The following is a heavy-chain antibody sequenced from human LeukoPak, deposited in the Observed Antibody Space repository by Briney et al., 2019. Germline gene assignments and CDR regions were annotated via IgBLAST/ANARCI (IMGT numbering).Heavy chain of an antibody. D-gene: IGHD4-17*01. CDR2: ISPSGGST. V-gene: IGHV1-46*03. Sequence: ASVTVSCKAFGYTFTSNYMHWVRQAPGQGPEWMGVISPSGGSTTYAQKFQGRFTLTRDMSTSTDYLELSSLRSEDTAVYYCARARRDYGRSFDYWGQGTLVTVSS. CDR3: ARARRDYGRSFDY. J-gene: IGHJ4*02. CDR1: GYTFTSNY.